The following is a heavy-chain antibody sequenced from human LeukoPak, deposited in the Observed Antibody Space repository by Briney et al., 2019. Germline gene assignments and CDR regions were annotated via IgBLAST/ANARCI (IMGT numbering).Heavy chain of an antibody. J-gene: IGHJ4*02. D-gene: IGHD5-24*01. Sequence: GGSLSLSCAASGFTFSSYEMNWVRQAPGKGLEWVSYISSSGSTIYYADSVKGRLTISRDNAKNSLYLQMNSLRAEDTAVYYCAREGYSPRDGYNFNFDYWGQGTLVTVSS. CDR3: AREGYSPRDGYNFNFDY. CDR2: ISSSGSTI. V-gene: IGHV3-48*03. CDR1: GFTFSSYE.